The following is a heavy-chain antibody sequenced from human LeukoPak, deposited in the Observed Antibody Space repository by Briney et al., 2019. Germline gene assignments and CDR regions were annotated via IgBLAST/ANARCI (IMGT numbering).Heavy chain of an antibody. CDR3: ANPPTVTSFVY. CDR1: GTIFSNCA. D-gene: IGHD4-17*01. J-gene: IGHJ4*02. V-gene: IGHV3-23*01. CDR2: ISGNGGTT. Sequence: EGLMRFSCAAGGTIFSNCAMNGVRKPPGKGLQLGSSISGNGGTTYYADSVSGRSTNSSDTFRNALYLQMSRLRAENTAVYYCANPPTVTSFVYWGQGTLVTVSS.